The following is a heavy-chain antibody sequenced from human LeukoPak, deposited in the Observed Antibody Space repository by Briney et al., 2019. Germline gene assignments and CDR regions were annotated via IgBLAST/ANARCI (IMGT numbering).Heavy chain of an antibody. CDR1: GFTFSDYY. J-gene: IGHJ6*02. Sequence: GGSLRLSCAASGFTFSDYYMSWIRQAPGKGLEWVSYISSSGSTIYYADSVKGRFTISRDNAKNSLYLQMNSLRAEDTAVYYCAAYYDFWSGYSNYYGMDVWGQGTTDTVSS. CDR3: AAYYDFWSGYSNYYGMDV. D-gene: IGHD3-3*01. V-gene: IGHV3-11*01. CDR2: ISSSGSTI.